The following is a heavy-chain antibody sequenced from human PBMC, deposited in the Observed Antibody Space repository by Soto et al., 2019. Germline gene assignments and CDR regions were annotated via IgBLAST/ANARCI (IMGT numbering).Heavy chain of an antibody. Sequence: SETLSLTCAVYGGSFSSYYWSWIRQPPGKGLEWIGEINHSGSTNYNPSLKRRVTISVDTSKKQFSLNLSSVTAADTAVYYCARVTGMDVWGQGTTVTVSS. CDR1: GGSFSSYY. CDR3: ARVTGMDV. CDR2: INHSGST. J-gene: IGHJ6*02. V-gene: IGHV4-34*01. D-gene: IGHD2-21*02.